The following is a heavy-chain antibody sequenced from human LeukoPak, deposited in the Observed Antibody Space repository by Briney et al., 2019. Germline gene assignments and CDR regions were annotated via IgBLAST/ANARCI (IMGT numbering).Heavy chain of an antibody. CDR2: ISGSGGRT. Sequence: PGGSLRLSCEGSGFIFSKYAMTWVRQAPGKGLEWVSVISGSGGRTYYADSVKGRFTISRDNSKNTLYLQMNSLRAEDTAVYYCAKGSTWEGSPGPHFDYWGQGTLVTVSS. D-gene: IGHD1-26*01. CDR3: AKGSTWEGSPGPHFDY. CDR1: GFIFSKYA. V-gene: IGHV3-23*01. J-gene: IGHJ4*02.